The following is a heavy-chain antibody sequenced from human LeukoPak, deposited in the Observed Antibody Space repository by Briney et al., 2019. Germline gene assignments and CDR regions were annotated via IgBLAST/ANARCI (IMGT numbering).Heavy chain of an antibody. CDR2: ISGYNGNT. V-gene: IGHV1-18*01. D-gene: IGHD3-9*01. J-gene: IGHJ4*02. CDR3: AREGYYDTPDYFDY. Sequence: GASVKVSCKASGYTFTTYNINWVRQAPGQGLEWMGWISGYNGNTNYAQKLQGRVTMTTDTSTSTAYMELRSLRSDDTAVYYCAREGYYDTPDYFDYWGQGTLVTVSS. CDR1: GYTFTTYN.